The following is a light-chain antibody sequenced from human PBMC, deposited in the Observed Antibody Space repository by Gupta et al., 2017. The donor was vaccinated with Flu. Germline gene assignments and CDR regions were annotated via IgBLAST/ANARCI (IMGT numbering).Light chain of an antibody. Sequence: SSVLTQPPSVSVAPGQTARISCGGDNIESKRVHWYQQKPGQAPVLLVYDDSDRPSGIPERFSGSNSGNTATLTISRVEAGDEADYFCQVWDSSSDHQVFGGGTKVTVL. CDR1: NIESKR. V-gene: IGLV3-21*02. CDR3: QVWDSSSDHQV. CDR2: DDS. J-gene: IGLJ3*02.